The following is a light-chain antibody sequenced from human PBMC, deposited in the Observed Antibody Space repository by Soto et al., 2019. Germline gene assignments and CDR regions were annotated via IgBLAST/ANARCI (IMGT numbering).Light chain of an antibody. CDR2: AAS. V-gene: IGKV3-20*01. Sequence: ELTQSPGTLSLSAGERATLSCRASQSVASNRLSWYQQQPGQATSLLIYAASTRAAGIPDRFSGSGSGTDFSLTISRLEPEDFGVFFCHQYCRSPTFTFGPGTKVDMK. CDR3: HQYCRSPTFT. CDR1: QSVASNR. J-gene: IGKJ3*01.